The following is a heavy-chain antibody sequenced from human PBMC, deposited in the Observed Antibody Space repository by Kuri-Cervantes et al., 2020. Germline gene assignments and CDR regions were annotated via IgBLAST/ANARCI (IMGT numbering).Heavy chain of an antibody. CDR2: IFYSGTT. D-gene: IGHD3-22*01. CDR1: GGSINSGDFY. V-gene: IGHV4-30-4*01. CDR3: ASSPDYYYDSSGYPGASTDY. J-gene: IGHJ4*02. Sequence: SETLSLTCTVSGGSINSGDFYWSWIRQPPGKGLEWIEYIFYSGTTFYNPSLKSRIAISIDASKNQSSLKLNSMTAADTAVYYCASSPDYYYDSSGYPGASTDYWGQGTLVTVSS.